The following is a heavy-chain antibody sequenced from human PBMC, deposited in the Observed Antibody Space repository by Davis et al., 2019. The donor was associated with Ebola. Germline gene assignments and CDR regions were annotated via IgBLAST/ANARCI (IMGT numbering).Heavy chain of an antibody. CDR1: GGSFSGYY. V-gene: IGHV4-34*01. CDR2: INHSGST. J-gene: IGHJ4*02. CDR3: ARAVAGTLYYFDY. D-gene: IGHD6-19*01. Sequence: SETLSLTCAVYGGSFSGYYWSWIRQPPGKGLEWIGEINHSGSTNYNPSLKSRVTISVDKSKNQFSLKLSSVTAADTAVYYCARAVAGTLYYFDYWGQGTLVTVSS.